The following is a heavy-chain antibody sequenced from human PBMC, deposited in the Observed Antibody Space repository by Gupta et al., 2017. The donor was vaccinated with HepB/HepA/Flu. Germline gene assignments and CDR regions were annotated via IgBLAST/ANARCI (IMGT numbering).Heavy chain of an antibody. V-gene: IGHV3-15*05. J-gene: IGHJ5*02. Sequence: VQLLESGGGLVEPVGSRSLSCEATGFPFSEAYLHWVRQAAGKGLEWVGLIKRMTDGETTNYGERVKGRFRISRDDSKPTAYIQMNSLKTEDTGVYYCWGYETWGQGTLVTVSS. D-gene: IGHD3-16*01. CDR3: WGYET. CDR1: GFPFSEAY. CDR2: IKRMTDGETT.